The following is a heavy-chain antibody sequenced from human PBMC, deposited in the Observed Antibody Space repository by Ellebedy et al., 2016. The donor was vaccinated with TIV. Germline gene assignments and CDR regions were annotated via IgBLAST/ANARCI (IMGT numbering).Heavy chain of an antibody. CDR1: GGSISSGGYY. CDR3: ARDAAWFGEDVLDY. CDR2: IYYSGST. V-gene: IGHV4-31*03. D-gene: IGHD3-10*01. J-gene: IGHJ4*02. Sequence: SETLSLTCTVSGGSISSGGYYWSWIRQHPGKGLEWIGYIYYSGSTYYNPSLKSRVTISVDTSKNQFSLKLSSVTAADTAVYYCARDAAWFGEDVLDYWGQGTLVTVSS.